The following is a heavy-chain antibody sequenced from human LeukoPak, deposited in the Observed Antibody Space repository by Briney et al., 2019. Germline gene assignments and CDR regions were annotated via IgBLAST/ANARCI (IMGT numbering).Heavy chain of an antibody. CDR2: VYYSGKT. CDR1: GGSISGHY. V-gene: IGHV4-59*11. CDR3: ARLLDNDSSGDADTFDM. J-gene: IGHJ3*02. Sequence: SETLSLTCTVSGGSISGHYWSWIRQPPGKGLEWIGYVYYSGKTYYSSSLRSRVTISVDTSKNHFSLKLTSVTAADTALYYCARLLDNDSSGDADTFDMWGQGTMVTVSS. D-gene: IGHD3-22*01.